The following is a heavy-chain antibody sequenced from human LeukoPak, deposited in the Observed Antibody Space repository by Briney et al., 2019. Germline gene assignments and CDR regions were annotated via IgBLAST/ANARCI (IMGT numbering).Heavy chain of an antibody. J-gene: IGHJ4*02. D-gene: IGHD3-3*01. CDR3: AKDGRTTIFGVVSPDFDY. CDR1: GFTFSSYA. V-gene: IGHV3-23*01. Sequence: PGGSLRLSCAASGFTFSSYAMSWVRQAPGKGLEWVSAISGSGGSTYYADSVKGRFTISRANSKNTLYLQMNSLRAEDTAVYYCAKDGRTTIFGVVSPDFDYWGQGTLVTVSS. CDR2: ISGSGGST.